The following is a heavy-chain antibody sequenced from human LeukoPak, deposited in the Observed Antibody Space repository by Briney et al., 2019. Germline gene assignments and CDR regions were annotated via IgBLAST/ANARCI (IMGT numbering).Heavy chain of an antibody. D-gene: IGHD3-10*01. V-gene: IGHV3-30*18. Sequence: PGGSLRLSCAASGFTFSNYGMHWVRQAPGKGLEWVAVISYGGINKYYADSVKGRFTISRDDSKNTLYLQMNSLSGDDAAVYYCVKDRALYGSGCYNYFDHWGQGTLVTVSS. CDR2: ISYGGINK. J-gene: IGHJ4*02. CDR3: VKDRALYGSGCYNYFDH. CDR1: GFTFSNYG.